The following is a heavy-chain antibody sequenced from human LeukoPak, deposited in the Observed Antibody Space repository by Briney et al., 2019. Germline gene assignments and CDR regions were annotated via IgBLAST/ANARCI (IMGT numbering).Heavy chain of an antibody. V-gene: IGHV3-7*01. CDR3: ASSDYGGYFDY. J-gene: IGHJ4*02. D-gene: IGHD4-23*01. Sequence: DSVKGRFTISRDNAKNSLYLQMNSLRAEDTAVYYCASSDYGGYFDYWGQGTLVTVSS.